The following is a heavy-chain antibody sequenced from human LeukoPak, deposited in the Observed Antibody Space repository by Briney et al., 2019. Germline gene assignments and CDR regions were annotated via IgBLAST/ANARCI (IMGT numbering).Heavy chain of an antibody. CDR2: INNDGSST. V-gene: IGHV3-74*01. D-gene: IGHD6-19*01. J-gene: IGHJ4*02. CDR3: SGGGSIAVAGY. CDR1: GFTFSNYR. Sequence: GGSLRLSCAASGFTFSNYRMHWARQAPGKGLEWVSRINNDGSSTNYADSVKGRFTISRDNAKNTLYLQMNSLRAEDTAVYYCSGGGSIAVAGYWGQGTLVTVSS.